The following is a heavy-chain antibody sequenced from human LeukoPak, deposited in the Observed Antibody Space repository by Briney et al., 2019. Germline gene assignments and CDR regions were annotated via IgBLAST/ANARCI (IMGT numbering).Heavy chain of an antibody. J-gene: IGHJ5*02. V-gene: IGHV4-34*01. CDR2: INRDGRT. CDR1: GGPFSGFY. Sequence: SETLSLTCAVDGGPFSGFYWSWIRQSPGKGLEWIGGINRDGRTNYNPSLESRVVISIDTSKNQFSLEVRSVTAADTAVYYCARGLRPGRVDWFDPWGQGTLVTVSS. CDR3: ARGLRPGRVDWFDP. D-gene: IGHD4-17*01.